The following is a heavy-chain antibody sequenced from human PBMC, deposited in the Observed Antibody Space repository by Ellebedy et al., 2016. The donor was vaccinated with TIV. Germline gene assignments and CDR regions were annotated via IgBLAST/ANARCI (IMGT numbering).Heavy chain of an antibody. J-gene: IGHJ3*02. D-gene: IGHD2-2*01. CDR3: ARVSMVVVPAADAFDI. V-gene: IGHV3-21*01. CDR1: GFTFSSYS. CDR2: ISSSSSYI. Sequence: GGSLRLSCAASGFTFSSYSMNWVRQAPGKGLEWVSSISSSSSYIYYADSVKGRFTISRDNAKNSLYLQMNSLRAEDTAVYYCARVSMVVVPAADAFDIWGQGTMVTVSS.